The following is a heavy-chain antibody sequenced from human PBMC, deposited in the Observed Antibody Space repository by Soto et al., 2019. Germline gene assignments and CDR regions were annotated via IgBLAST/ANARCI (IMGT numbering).Heavy chain of an antibody. CDR3: ALNSSPAY. J-gene: IGHJ4*02. V-gene: IGHV3-21*05. D-gene: IGHD6-13*01. CDR2: ISSSSSYT. CDR1: GFTFSSYG. Sequence: PGGSLRLSCAASGFTFSSYGMHWVRQAPGKGLEWVSYISSSSSYTNYADSVKGRFTISRDNAKNSLYLQMNSLRAEDTAVYYCALNSSPAYWGQGTLVTVSS.